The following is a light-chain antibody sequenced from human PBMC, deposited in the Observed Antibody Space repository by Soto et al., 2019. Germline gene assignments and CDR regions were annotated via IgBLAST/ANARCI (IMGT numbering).Light chain of an antibody. CDR2: DDS. CDR1: NIESTG. CDR3: QVWHSGSDQYV. V-gene: IGLV3-21*02. J-gene: IGLJ1*01. Sequence: SYELTQPPSVSVAPGQTAEISCGGANIESTGVHWYQQKPGQAPVLGVYDDSDRPSEIPERFSGSNSGNTATLTISRVEAGDEADYYCQVWHSGSDQYVFGAGTKLTVL.